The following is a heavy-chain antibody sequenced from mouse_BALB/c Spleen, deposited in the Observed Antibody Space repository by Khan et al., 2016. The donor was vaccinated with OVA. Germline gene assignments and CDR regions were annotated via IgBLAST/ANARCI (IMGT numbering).Heavy chain of an antibody. CDR1: GYTFINYW. CDR2: INPSTGYT. CDR3: ARKGLRGDFAY. Sequence: VKLVESGAELAKPGASVKMSCKASGYTFINYWILWVKQRPGQGLEWIGYINPSTGYTEYNQNFKDKATLTADKSSSTAYMQLSSLTSEDSAVYYWARKGLRGDFAYWGQGTTLTVSS. V-gene: IGHV1-7*01. D-gene: IGHD3-1*01. J-gene: IGHJ2*01.